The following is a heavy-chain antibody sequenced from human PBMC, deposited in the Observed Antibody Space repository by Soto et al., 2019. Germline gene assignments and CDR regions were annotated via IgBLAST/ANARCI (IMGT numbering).Heavy chain of an antibody. CDR2: INHSGST. Sequence: SETLSLTCAVYGGSFSGYYWSWIRQPPGKGLEWIGEINHSGSTNYNPSLKSRVTISVDTSKNQFSLKLSSVTAADTAVYYCARTLLQLAYYYGMDVWGQGTTVTVSS. J-gene: IGHJ6*02. V-gene: IGHV4-34*01. CDR3: ARTLLQLAYYYGMDV. CDR1: GGSFSGYY. D-gene: IGHD6-13*01.